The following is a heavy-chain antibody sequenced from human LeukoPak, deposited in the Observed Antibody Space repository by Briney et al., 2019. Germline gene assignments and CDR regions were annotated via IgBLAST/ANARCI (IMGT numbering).Heavy chain of an antibody. J-gene: IGHJ4*02. D-gene: IGHD1-26*01. V-gene: IGHV4-38-2*02. CDR1: GDSISSGHY. CDR3: ARLGLYSGSYYFVY. Sequence: PSETLSLTCSVSGDSISSGHYWGWIRQPPGKGLEWIGRIYYSGSTYYNPSLKSRVTISVDTSKNQFSLKLSSVTAADTAVYYCARLGLYSGSYYFVYRGQGTLFTVSS. CDR2: IYYSGST.